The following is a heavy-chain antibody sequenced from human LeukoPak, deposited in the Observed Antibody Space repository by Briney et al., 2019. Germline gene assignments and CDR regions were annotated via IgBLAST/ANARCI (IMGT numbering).Heavy chain of an antibody. CDR3: ARHHYDFWSGYLY. J-gene: IGHJ4*02. V-gene: IGHV4-39*01. CDR1: GGSISSSSYY. CDR2: IYHSGST. D-gene: IGHD3-3*01. Sequence: SETLSLTCTVSGGSISSSSYYWGWIRQPPGKGLEWIGSIYHSGSTHYNSSLKSRVTISVDTSKNQFSLKLSSVTAADTAVYYCARHHYDFWSGYLYWGQGTLVTVSS.